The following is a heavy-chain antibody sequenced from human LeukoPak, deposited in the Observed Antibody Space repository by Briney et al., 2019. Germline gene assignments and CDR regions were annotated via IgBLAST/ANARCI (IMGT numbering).Heavy chain of an antibody. CDR2: IYSDGSRT. D-gene: IGHD5-24*01. CDR3: ARGQFDAFDI. V-gene: IGHV3-74*01. CDR1: ESTSSSYW. J-gene: IGHJ3*02. Sequence: GGSLRPSCEPSESTSSSYWMHWVRQPPGKGRGWVSHIYSDGSRTSYADSVKGRFTISRDNAKNTVFLQMNSLRAEDTAVYYCARGQFDAFDIWGQGTMVTVSS.